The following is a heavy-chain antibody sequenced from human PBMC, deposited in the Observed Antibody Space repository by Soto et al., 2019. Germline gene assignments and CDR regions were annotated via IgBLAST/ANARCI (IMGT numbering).Heavy chain of an antibody. J-gene: IGHJ6*02. Sequence: GGSLRLSCTASGFTFGDYAMSWVRQAPGKGLEWVGFIRSKAYGGTTEYAASVKGRFTISRDDSKSIAYLQMNSLKTEDTAVYYCTTQVRDYYYYYYGMDVWGQGTTVTVSS. CDR1: GFTFGDYA. CDR3: TTQVRDYYYYYYGMDV. CDR2: IRSKAYGGTT. D-gene: IGHD4-17*01. V-gene: IGHV3-49*04.